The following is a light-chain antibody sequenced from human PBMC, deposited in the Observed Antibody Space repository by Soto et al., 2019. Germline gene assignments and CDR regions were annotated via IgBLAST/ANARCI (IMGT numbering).Light chain of an antibody. CDR3: QQSFSNPLT. J-gene: IGKJ4*01. V-gene: IGKV1-39*01. CDR2: GES. Sequence: DIQMTQSPSSLSASIGDRVTIPCRSSQNIGSYLNWYRQKPGKAPELLIYGESNLQSGVPSRFSGSGSGTDFTLTISSLQPEDFATYFCQQSFSNPLTFGGGTKVQIK. CDR1: QNIGSY.